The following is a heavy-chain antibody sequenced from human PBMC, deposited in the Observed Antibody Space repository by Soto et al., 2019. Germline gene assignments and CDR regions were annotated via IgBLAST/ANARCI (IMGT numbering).Heavy chain of an antibody. Sequence: SETLSLTCTVSGGYVSSTSYYWGWIRQPPGKGLEWIGSIYYTGSPYYNPSLKSRVTISVDTSKNQFSLKLSSVTAADTAVYYCASCPGILGWFDPWGQGTLVTV. J-gene: IGHJ5*02. D-gene: IGHD6-13*01. V-gene: IGHV4-39*01. CDR1: GGYVSSTSYY. CDR3: ASCPGILGWFDP. CDR2: IYYTGSP.